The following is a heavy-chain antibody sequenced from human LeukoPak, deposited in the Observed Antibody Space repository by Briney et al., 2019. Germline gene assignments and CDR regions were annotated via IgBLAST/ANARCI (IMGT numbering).Heavy chain of an antibody. D-gene: IGHD4-23*01. CDR3: AKDYDYGGVNWFDP. CDR1: GFTFNNYA. Sequence: GGSLRLSCAASGFTFNNYAMSWVRQAPGNGLDWVSGISGSGGRTYYADSVQGRFTIFRDNSKNTLYLQMNSLRAEDTAVYYCAKDYDYGGVNWFDPWGQGTLVTVSS. V-gene: IGHV3-23*01. CDR2: ISGSGGRT. J-gene: IGHJ5*02.